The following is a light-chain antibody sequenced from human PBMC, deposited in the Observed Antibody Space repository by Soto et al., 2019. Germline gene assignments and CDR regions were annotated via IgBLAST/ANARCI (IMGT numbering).Light chain of an antibody. Sequence: QSVLTQSPSASASLGASVKLTCTLSSGHSSYAIAWHQQQPEKGPRYLMKLNSDGSHSKGDGIPDRFSGSSSGAERYLTSSSLQSEDEADYYCQTWGSGIHVFGGGTKLTVL. CDR2: LNSDGSH. CDR3: QTWGSGIHV. CDR1: SGHSSYA. J-gene: IGLJ2*01. V-gene: IGLV4-69*01.